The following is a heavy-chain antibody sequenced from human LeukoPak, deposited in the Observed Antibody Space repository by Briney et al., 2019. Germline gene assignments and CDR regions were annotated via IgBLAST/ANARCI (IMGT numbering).Heavy chain of an antibody. Sequence: GRSLRLSCAASGFTFSSYATHWVRQAPGKGPEWVAVISYDRSNEYYADSVRGRFTISRDNSKNTLYLQMNSLRTEDTAVYYCARDGRRLHCSCGSCYSADDDYLGQGTLVTVSS. CDR1: GFTFSSYA. D-gene: IGHD2-15*01. CDR3: ARDGRRLHCSCGSCYSADDDY. J-gene: IGHJ4*02. V-gene: IGHV3-30*04. CDR2: ISYDRSNE.